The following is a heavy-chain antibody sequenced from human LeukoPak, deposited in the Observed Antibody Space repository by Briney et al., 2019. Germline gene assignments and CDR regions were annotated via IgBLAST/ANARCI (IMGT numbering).Heavy chain of an antibody. CDR2: LYPSGST. V-gene: IGHV4-59*01. J-gene: IGHJ4*02. CDR1: GGSINSGC. D-gene: IGHD1-26*01. Sequence: PSETLSLTCTVSGGSINSGCWSWIRQPPGKGLEWIGLLYPSGSTNYNPSLKSRVTISVDTSRTQFSLKLSSMTAADTAVYYCAGGHYPLEYWGQGTLVTVSS. CDR3: AGGHYPLEY.